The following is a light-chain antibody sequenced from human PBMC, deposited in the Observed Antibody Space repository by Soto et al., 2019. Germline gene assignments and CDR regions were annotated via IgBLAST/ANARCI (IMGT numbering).Light chain of an antibody. J-gene: IGKJ4*01. V-gene: IGKV3-15*01. CDR2: GSS. CDR3: QQYFDAPFT. CDR1: QNVRTK. Sequence: ELVMTQCPATLSVSPGERDTLYCRASQNVRTKLAWYQQKAGQAPRLLIHGSSTMATGIPDRFSGSGSETQYTLTISSLEAEDVAFYWCQQYFDAPFTFGGGTKVDIK.